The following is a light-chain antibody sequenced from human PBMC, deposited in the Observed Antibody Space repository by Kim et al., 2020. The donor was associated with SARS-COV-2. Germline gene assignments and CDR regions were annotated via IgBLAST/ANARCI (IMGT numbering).Light chain of an antibody. CDR3: QHHDTYPLT. V-gene: IGKV1-5*03. CDR1: QSVTW. J-gene: IGKJ4*01. Sequence: SASVGGKVTITCRASQSVTWLAWYQQKPGKAPKLLIYKVSSLENGVPSRFSGSGSGTEFTLTISSLQPDDFATYYCQHHDTYPLTFGGGTKVDIK. CDR2: KVS.